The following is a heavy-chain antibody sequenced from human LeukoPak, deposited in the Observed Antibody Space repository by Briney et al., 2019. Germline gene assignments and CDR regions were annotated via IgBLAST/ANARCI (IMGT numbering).Heavy chain of an antibody. J-gene: IGHJ6*02. Sequence: GGSLRLSCAASGFIFTTYTMHWVRQAPGKGLEWVAVISYDGSDQYYADSVKGRFAISRDNLKNTLYLQMDRLRAQDTAVYYCARGAYGRANSHYFYGLDVWGQGATVTVS. CDR2: ISYDGSDQ. CDR3: ARGAYGRANSHYFYGLDV. CDR1: GFIFTTYT. V-gene: IGHV3-30*09. D-gene: IGHD4-23*01.